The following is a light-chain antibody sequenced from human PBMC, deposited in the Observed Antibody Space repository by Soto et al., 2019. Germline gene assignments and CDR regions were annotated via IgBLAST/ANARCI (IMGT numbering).Light chain of an antibody. Sequence: QSALTQPASVSGSAGQSITISCSGTMRDVGAYNLVSWYQQHPGTAPKLIIYEVRNRPSGISSRFSGSRSGNTASLTISGLQAEDEADYYCSAYTSSSTSVFGGGTKVTVL. CDR2: EVR. CDR1: MRDVGAYNL. J-gene: IGLJ2*01. V-gene: IGLV2-14*01. CDR3: SAYTSSSTSV.